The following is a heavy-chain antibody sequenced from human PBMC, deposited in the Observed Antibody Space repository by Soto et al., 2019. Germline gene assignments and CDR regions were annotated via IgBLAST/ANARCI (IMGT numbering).Heavy chain of an antibody. CDR2: IYTSGST. D-gene: IGHD6-13*01. V-gene: IGHV4-61*02. Sequence: PSETLSLTCTVSGGSISSSSYYWSWIRQPAGKGLEWIGRIYTSGSTNYNPSLKSRVTMSVDTSKNQFSLKLSSVTAADTAVYYCARDVRIAAAGYYYYYGMDVWGQGTTVTVSS. CDR3: ARDVRIAAAGYYYYYGMDV. CDR1: GGSISSSSYY. J-gene: IGHJ6*02.